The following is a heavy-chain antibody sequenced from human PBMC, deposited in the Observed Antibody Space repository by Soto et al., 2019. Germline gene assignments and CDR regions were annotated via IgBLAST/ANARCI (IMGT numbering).Heavy chain of an antibody. D-gene: IGHD6-13*01. Sequence: ESGPTLVNPTQTLTLTCTFSGFSLSTSGMCVSWIRQPPGKALEWPALIDWDDDKYYSTSLKTRLTISKDTSKNQVVLTMTNMDPVDTATYYCARSLGYSSSWSYGMDVWGQGTTVTVSS. J-gene: IGHJ6*02. CDR2: IDWDDDK. V-gene: IGHV2-70*01. CDR3: ARSLGYSSSWSYGMDV. CDR1: GFSLSTSGMC.